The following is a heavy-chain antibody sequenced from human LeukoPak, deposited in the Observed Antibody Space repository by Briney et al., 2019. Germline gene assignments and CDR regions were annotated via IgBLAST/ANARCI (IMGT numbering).Heavy chain of an antibody. CDR1: GGSISSYY. J-gene: IGHJ3*02. D-gene: IGHD6-19*01. V-gene: IGHV4-59*01. Sequence: SETLSLTCTVSGGSISSYYWSWIRQPPGKGLEWIGYIYYSGSTNYNPSLKSRVTISVDTSKNQFSLKLSSVTAADTAVYYCVSGMRRDSSGWYDAFDIWGQGTMVTVSS. CDR2: IYYSGST. CDR3: VSGMRRDSSGWYDAFDI.